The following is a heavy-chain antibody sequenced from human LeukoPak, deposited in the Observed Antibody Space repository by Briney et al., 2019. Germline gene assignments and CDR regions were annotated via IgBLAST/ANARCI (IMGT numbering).Heavy chain of an antibody. J-gene: IGHJ3*01. V-gene: IGHV1-46*01. CDR2: INPDGGNT. Sequence: ASVKVSCKASGCTFTNSYIHWVRQAPGQVLEWMGLINPDGGNTNYAQNFQGRVTLTRDMSTSTVYMELSSLRSEDTAIYYCARIRDGYNDAYDLWGQGTVVTVPS. D-gene: IGHD5-24*01. CDR3: ARIRDGYNDAYDL. CDR1: GCTFTNSY.